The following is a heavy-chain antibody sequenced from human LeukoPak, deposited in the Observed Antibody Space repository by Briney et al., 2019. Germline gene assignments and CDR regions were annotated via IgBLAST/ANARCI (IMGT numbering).Heavy chain of an antibody. D-gene: IGHD6-13*01. V-gene: IGHV4-30-2*01. CDR2: INHSGST. CDR3: ARAYSSSWDFDY. CDR1: GDSISSGGYY. Sequence: SETLSLTCTVSGDSISSGGYYWSWIRQPPGKGLVWIGYINHSGSTYYNPSLKSRVTISVDRSKNQFSLKLSSVTAADTAVYYCARAYSSSWDFDYWGQGTLVTVSS. J-gene: IGHJ4*02.